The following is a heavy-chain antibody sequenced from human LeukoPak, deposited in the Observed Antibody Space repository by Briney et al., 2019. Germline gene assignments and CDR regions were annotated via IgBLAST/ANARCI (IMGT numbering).Heavy chain of an antibody. CDR3: AKDRSSSTSCSNY. CDR2: ITSSGDTI. D-gene: IGHD2-2*01. CDR1: GFTFSSYE. Sequence: GGSLRLSCAASGFTFSSYEMNWVRQAPGKGLEWVSYITSSGDTIYYADSVKGRFTISRDNSKNMLYLEMNSLRVEDTAIYYCAKDRSSSTSCSNYWGRGTLVTVSS. V-gene: IGHV3-48*03. J-gene: IGHJ4*02.